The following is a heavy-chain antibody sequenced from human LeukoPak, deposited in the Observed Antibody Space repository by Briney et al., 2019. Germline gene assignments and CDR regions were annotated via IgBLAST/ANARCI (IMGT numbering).Heavy chain of an antibody. CDR3: ARGDYYDSSGFFIDAFDI. CDR1: GFTFSSYA. D-gene: IGHD3-22*01. Sequence: GGSLRLSCAASGFTFSSYAMSWVRQAPGKGLGWVSAISGSGGSTYYADSVKGRFTISRDNAKNSLFLQMNSLRAEDTAVYYCARGDYYDSSGFFIDAFDIWGQGTMVTVSS. J-gene: IGHJ3*02. CDR2: ISGSGGST. V-gene: IGHV3-23*01.